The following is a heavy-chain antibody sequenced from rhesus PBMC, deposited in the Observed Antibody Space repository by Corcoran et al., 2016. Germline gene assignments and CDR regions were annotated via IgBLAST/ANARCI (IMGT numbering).Heavy chain of an antibody. Sequence: QLQLQESGPGLVKPSETLSVTCAVSGGSISSNYLSWIRQPPGKGLEGIGRIYGSGSSTNYNPSLKSRVTLSVDTSKNQLSLKLSSVTAADTAVYYCARHDSGSWNYWGQGVLVTVSS. D-gene: IGHD6-25*01. CDR3: ARHDSGSWNY. V-gene: IGHV4-169*01. J-gene: IGHJ4*01. CDR2: IYGSGSST. CDR1: GGSISSNY.